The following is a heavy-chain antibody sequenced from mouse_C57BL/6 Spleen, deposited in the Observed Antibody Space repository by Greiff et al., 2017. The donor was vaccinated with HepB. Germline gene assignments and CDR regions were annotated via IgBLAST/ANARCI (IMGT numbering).Heavy chain of an antibody. J-gene: IGHJ2*01. CDR1: GYTFTSYW. CDR2: IYPSDSET. D-gene: IGHD1-1*01. Sequence: VQLQQSGAELVRPGSSVKLSCKASGYTFTSYWMDWVKQRPGQGLEWIGNIYPSDSETHYNQKFKDKATLTVDKSSSTAYMQLSSLTSEDSAVYYCARAGVYYGSSDYWGQGTTLTVSS. CDR3: ARAGVYYGSSDY. V-gene: IGHV1-61*01.